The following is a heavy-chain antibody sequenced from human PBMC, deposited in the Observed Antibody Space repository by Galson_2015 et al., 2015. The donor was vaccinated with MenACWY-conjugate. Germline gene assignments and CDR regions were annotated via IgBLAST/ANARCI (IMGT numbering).Heavy chain of an antibody. Sequence: SLRLSCAASGFTFSSYWMSWVRQAPGKGLEWVANIKQDGSEKYYEDSVKGRFTISRDNAKNSLYLQMNSLRAEDTAVYYCAREYKGTEQWLFDFDYWGQGTLVTVSP. CDR3: AREYKGTEQWLFDFDY. CDR2: IKQDGSEK. D-gene: IGHD6-19*01. J-gene: IGHJ4*02. CDR1: GFTFSSYW. V-gene: IGHV3-7*03.